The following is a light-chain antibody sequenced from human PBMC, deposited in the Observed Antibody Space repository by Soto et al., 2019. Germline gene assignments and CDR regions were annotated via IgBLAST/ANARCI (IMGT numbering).Light chain of an antibody. J-gene: IGKJ4*01. V-gene: IGKV3-20*01. CDR2: GAS. Sequence: EIVLTQSPGTLSLSPGERATLSFRASQRVSSSYLAWYQQKPGQAPRLLIYGASSRATGIPDRFSGSGSGTDFTLTISRLEPEDFAVYYCQQYGSSPSLTFGGGTKVEI. CDR3: QQYGSSPSLT. CDR1: QRVSSSY.